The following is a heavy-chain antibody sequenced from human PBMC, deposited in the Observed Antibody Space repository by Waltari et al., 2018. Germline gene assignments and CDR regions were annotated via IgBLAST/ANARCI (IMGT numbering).Heavy chain of an antibody. CDR2: IYSAVTT. Sequence: HLVESGGGLIQPGGSLRLSCAASGFTVTNYYMSWVRQAPGRGLECVSVIYSAVTTYYADSVKGRFTISRDTFRNTLYLQMDNLRPDDTAVYYCARGNTASLDYWGRGTLVTVSS. V-gene: IGHV3-53*01. CDR3: ARGNTASLDY. J-gene: IGHJ4*02. D-gene: IGHD2-21*02. CDR1: GFTVTNYY.